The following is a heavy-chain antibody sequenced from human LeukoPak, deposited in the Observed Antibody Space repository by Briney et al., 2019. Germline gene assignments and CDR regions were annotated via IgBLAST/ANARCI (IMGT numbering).Heavy chain of an antibody. Sequence: ASVKVSCKASGYTFTSYGISWVRQAPGQGLEWMGWISAYNGNTNYAQKLQGRVTMTTDTSTSTAYMELRSLRSDDTAVYYCARDRAYYYDSSGYSRYWGQGTLVTVSS. V-gene: IGHV1-18*01. CDR1: GYTFTSYG. CDR3: ARDRAYYYDSSGYSRY. D-gene: IGHD3-22*01. J-gene: IGHJ4*02. CDR2: ISAYNGNT.